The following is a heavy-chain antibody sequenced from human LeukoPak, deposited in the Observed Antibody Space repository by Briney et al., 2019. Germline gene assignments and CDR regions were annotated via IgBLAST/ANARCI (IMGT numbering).Heavy chain of an antibody. D-gene: IGHD3-22*01. CDR1: GFTFSSYA. CDR3: AKPATDSSGYYVVSVGIIPAFMDFDY. V-gene: IGHV3-23*01. J-gene: IGHJ4*02. CDR2: ISGSGGST. Sequence: PGGSLRLSCAASGFTFSSYAMSWVRQAPGKGLEWVSAISGSGGSTYYADSVKGRFTISRDNSKNTLYLQMNSLRAEDTAVYYCAKPATDSSGYYVVSVGIIPAFMDFDYWGQGTLVTVSS.